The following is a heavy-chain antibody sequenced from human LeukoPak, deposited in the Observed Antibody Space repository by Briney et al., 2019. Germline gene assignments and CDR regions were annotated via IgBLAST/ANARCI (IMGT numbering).Heavy chain of an antibody. CDR1: GFTLSDYY. D-gene: IGHD6-13*01. CDR3: ARDPAAAKFDP. V-gene: IGHV3-11*04. Sequence: GGSLRLPCAASGFTLSDYYMSWIRQAPGKGLEWVSYISSSGSTIYYADSVKGRFTISRDNAKNSLYLQMNSLRAEDTAVYYCARDPAAAKFDPWGQGTLVTVSS. CDR2: ISSSGSTI. J-gene: IGHJ5*02.